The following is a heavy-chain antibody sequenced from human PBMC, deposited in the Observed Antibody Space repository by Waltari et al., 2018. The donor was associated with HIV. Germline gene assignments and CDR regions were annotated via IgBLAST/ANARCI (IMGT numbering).Heavy chain of an antibody. CDR1: GFTFRTYS. Sequence: QVQLVESGGGVVQPGRSLRLSCAASGFTFRTYSMHLVRQAPGKGLEWVAVTSYDGSNKYYADSVKGRFTISRDNSKNTLYLEMNSLRTEDTAVYYCARVSTSGWSLPTDYWGQGTLVTVSS. CDR3: ARVSTSGWSLPTDY. V-gene: IGHV3-30-3*01. CDR2: TSYDGSNK. J-gene: IGHJ4*02. D-gene: IGHD6-19*01.